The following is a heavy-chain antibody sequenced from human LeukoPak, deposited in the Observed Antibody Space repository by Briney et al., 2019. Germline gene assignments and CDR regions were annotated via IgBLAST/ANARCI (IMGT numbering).Heavy chain of an antibody. CDR2: THHSGAT. Sequence: RASETLSLTCSVSGVSITSNYWSWIRQPPGKGLEWLGYTHHSGATSYNPSLRSRGTMSLDTSNNQFPLKLSSVTAADTAVYYCARSSGHSYGDFDYWGQGNLVTVSS. J-gene: IGHJ4*02. CDR1: GVSITSNY. CDR3: ARSSGHSYGDFDY. V-gene: IGHV4-59*01. D-gene: IGHD5-18*01.